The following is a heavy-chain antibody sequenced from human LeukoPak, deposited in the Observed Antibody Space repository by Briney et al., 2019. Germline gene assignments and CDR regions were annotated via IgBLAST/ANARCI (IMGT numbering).Heavy chain of an antibody. CDR2: IYYSGST. J-gene: IGHJ6*02. Sequence: SETLSLTCTVSGGSISSSSYYWGWIRQPPGKGLEWIGNIYYSGSTNYNPSLKSRVTISVDTSKNQFSLKLSSVTAADTAVYYCARSFNGVDVWGQGTTVTVSS. CDR1: GGSISSSSYY. CDR3: ARSFNGVDV. V-gene: IGHV4-39*01.